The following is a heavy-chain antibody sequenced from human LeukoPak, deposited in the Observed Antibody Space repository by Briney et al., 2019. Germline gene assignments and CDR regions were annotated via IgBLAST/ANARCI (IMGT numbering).Heavy chain of an antibody. J-gene: IGHJ4*02. Sequence: SETLSLTCAVSGGSISSSNWWSWVRQPPGKGLEWIGEINHSGSTNYNPSLKSRVTISVDKSKNQFSLKLSSVTAADTAVYYCARARYCSGGSCYGFDYWGQGTLVTVSS. CDR2: INHSGST. D-gene: IGHD2-15*01. CDR1: GGSISSSNW. V-gene: IGHV4-4*02. CDR3: ARARYCSGGSCYGFDY.